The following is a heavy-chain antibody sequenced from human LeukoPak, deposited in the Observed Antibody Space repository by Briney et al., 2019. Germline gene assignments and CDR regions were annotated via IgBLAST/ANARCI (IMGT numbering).Heavy chain of an antibody. J-gene: IGHJ6*02. CDR2: ISSSSSTI. CDR3: AREYRLWFGVRASGGMDV. CDR1: GFTFSSYS. V-gene: IGHV3-48*01. Sequence: GGSLRLSCAASGFTFSSYSMNWVRQAPGKGLEWVSYISSSSSTIYYAESVKGRFTISRDNAKNSLYLQMNSLRAEDTAVYYCAREYRLWFGVRASGGMDVWGQGTTVTVSS. D-gene: IGHD3-10*01.